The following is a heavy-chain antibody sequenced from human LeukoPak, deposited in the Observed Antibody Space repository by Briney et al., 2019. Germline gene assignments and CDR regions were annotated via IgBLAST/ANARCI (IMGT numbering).Heavy chain of an antibody. CDR1: GFSLSDYW. V-gene: IGHV3-74*01. CDR2: INSDGSIT. Sequence: GGSLRLSCAASGFSLSDYWMHWVRQDTGMGLVWVARINSDGSITNYADSVKGRFTISRDNAKNTLYLQMNSLRAEYTAVYSCARGGYFVNSPFHDVKGFDIWGQGTVVTVSS. D-gene: IGHD2/OR15-2a*01. CDR3: ARGGYFVNSPFHDVKGFDI. J-gene: IGHJ3*02.